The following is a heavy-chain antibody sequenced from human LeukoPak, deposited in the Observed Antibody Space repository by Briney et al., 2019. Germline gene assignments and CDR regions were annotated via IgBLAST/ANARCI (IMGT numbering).Heavy chain of an antibody. V-gene: IGHV3-53*01. Sequence: PGGSLRLSCAASGFTVSSNYMSWVRQAPGKGLGWVSVIYSGANTYYTDSVKGRFTISTDISKNTLYLQMNSLRAEDTAVYYCAKQQLWLFPLDYWGQGTLVTVSS. D-gene: IGHD5-18*01. CDR2: IYSGANT. J-gene: IGHJ4*02. CDR1: GFTVSSNY. CDR3: AKQQLWLFPLDY.